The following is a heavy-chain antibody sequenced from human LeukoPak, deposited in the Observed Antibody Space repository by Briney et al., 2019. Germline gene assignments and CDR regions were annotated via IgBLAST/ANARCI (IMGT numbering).Heavy chain of an antibody. V-gene: IGHV4-34*01. J-gene: IGHJ5*02. CDR2: INHSGST. Sequence: PSETLSLTCAVYGGXFSSYYCSWIRQPPGKGLEWIGEINHSGSTNYNPSLKSRVTISADTSKNQFSLKLSSVTAADTAVYYCAREYYYGSGSYYNLFDPWGQGTLVTVSS. CDR1: GGXFSSYY. D-gene: IGHD3-10*01. CDR3: AREYYYGSGSYYNLFDP.